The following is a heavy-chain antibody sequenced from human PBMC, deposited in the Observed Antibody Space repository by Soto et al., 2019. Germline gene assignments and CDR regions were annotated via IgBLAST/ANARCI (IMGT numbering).Heavy chain of an antibody. V-gene: IGHV3-30*18. CDR2: ISYDGSNK. CDR1: GFTFSSYG. CDR3: AKDGVPAAESYYYYYMDV. Sequence: GGSLRLSCAASGFTFSSYGMHWVRQAPGKGLEWVAVISYDGSNKYYADSVKGRFTISRDNSKNTLYLQMNSLRAEDTAVYYCAKDGVPAAESYYYYYMDVWGKGTTVTVSS. J-gene: IGHJ6*03. D-gene: IGHD2-2*01.